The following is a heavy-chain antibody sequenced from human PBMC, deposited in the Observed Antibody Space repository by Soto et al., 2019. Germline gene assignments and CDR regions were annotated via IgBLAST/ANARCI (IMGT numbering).Heavy chain of an antibody. J-gene: IGHJ4*02. D-gene: IGHD6-6*01. Sequence: QVQLQQWGAGLLKPSETLSLTCAVYGGSFSGYYWSWIRQPPGKGLEWIGEINHSGSINYNPSLKSRVPISVDTSKNQFSLNLSSVTAADTAVYYCARGLGSSSSYFDYWGQGTLVTVSS. V-gene: IGHV4-34*01. CDR3: ARGLGSSSSYFDY. CDR2: INHSGSI. CDR1: GGSFSGYY.